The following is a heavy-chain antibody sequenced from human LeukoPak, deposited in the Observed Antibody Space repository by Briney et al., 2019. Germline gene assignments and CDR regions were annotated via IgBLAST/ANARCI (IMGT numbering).Heavy chain of an antibody. CDR3: AKGGSSSHNWFAP. D-gene: IGHD6-13*01. V-gene: IGHV3-30*02. J-gene: IGHJ5*02. CDR1: GFTFSDYG. Sequence: GGSLRLSCAASGFTFSDYGMHWVRQAPGKGLEWVAFIRNDGSNDYYPDSGKGRFTISRDNSRNTLYLRMNSLSAEDTAFYYCAKGGSSSHNWFAPWGQGTRVTVSS. CDR2: IRNDGSND.